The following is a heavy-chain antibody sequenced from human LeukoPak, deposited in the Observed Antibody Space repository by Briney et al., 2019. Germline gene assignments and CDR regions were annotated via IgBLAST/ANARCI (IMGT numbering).Heavy chain of an antibody. J-gene: IGHJ6*03. CDR1: GGTFSSYA. D-gene: IGHD1-26*01. Sequence: SVKVSCKASGGTFSSYAISWGRQAPGQGLEWMGGIIRIFGRANYAHKFKVRVTITADESTSTAYMELSSLRSEDTAVYYCARGPLGATYYYYMDVWGKGTTVTVSS. CDR3: ARGPLGATYYYYMDV. V-gene: IGHV1-69*13. CDR2: IIRIFGRA.